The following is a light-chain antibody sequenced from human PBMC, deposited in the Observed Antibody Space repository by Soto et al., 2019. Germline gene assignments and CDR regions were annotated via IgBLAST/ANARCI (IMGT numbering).Light chain of an antibody. J-gene: IGKJ4*01. Sequence: VMTQSPANLSVSPGEGVTLFCRASQNVASNIAWYQVKPAQPPRLLIYASSTRATGIPATFSGSGSGTQFSLTISSLQSEDYAVYYCQQYYHWGLSFGGGTKV. CDR2: ASS. V-gene: IGKV3D-15*01. CDR3: QQYYHWGLS. CDR1: QNVASN.